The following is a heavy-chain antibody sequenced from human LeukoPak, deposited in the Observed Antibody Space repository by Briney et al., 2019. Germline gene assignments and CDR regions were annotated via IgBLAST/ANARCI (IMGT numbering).Heavy chain of an antibody. CDR2: INPNSGGT. D-gene: IGHD3-3*01. Sequence: ASVKVSCNASGYTFTGYYMHWVRQAPGQGLEWMGWINPNSGGTNYAQKFQGRVAMTRDTSISTAYMELSRLRSDDTAVYYCARSPDYDFWSGYYYYYYGMDVWGQGTTVTVSS. CDR3: ARSPDYDFWSGYYYYYYGMDV. CDR1: GYTFTGYY. V-gene: IGHV1-2*02. J-gene: IGHJ6*02.